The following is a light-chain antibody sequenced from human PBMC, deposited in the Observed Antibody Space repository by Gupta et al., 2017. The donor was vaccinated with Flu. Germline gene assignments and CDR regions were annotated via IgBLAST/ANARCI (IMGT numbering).Light chain of an antibody. V-gene: IGLV3-21*02. CDR1: NVGRKS. J-gene: IGLJ3*02. CDR2: DDG. CDR3: QGWDGGSDHSCM. Sequence: SSVLTQPPSVSVAPGQTATITCGTDNVGRKSVHWYRQKAGQAPVLVVYDDGDRPSGIPERLSGSNSGTAATLTISRVEAGDEADYYCQGWDGGSDHSCMFGGGTKLTVL.